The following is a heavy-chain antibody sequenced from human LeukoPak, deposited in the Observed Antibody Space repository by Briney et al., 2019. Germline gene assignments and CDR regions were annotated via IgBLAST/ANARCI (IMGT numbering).Heavy chain of an antibody. V-gene: IGHV4-39*01. Sequence: SETLSLTCTVSGGSISSSSYYWGWIRPPPGKGLEWIGSIYYSGSTYYNPSLKSRVTISVDTSKNQFSLKLSSVTAADTAVYYCAGAGGDVLMVYAFDYWGQGTLVTVSS. J-gene: IGHJ4*02. CDR2: IYYSGST. D-gene: IGHD2-8*01. CDR3: AGAGGDVLMVYAFDY. CDR1: GGSISSSSYY.